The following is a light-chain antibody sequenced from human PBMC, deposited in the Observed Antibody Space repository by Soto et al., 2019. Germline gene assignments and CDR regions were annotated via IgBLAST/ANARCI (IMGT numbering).Light chain of an antibody. J-gene: IGLJ3*02. CDR3: QTWGAGMV. Sequence: QLVLTQSHCASASLGASVKLTCTLSSGHSDYAIAWHQQQPEKGPRYLMKLNSDGSHSKGDGIPDRFSGSSSGAERYLTISSLQSEDEADYHCQTWGAGMVFGGGTKLTVL. CDR2: LNSDGSH. V-gene: IGLV4-69*01. CDR1: SGHSDYA.